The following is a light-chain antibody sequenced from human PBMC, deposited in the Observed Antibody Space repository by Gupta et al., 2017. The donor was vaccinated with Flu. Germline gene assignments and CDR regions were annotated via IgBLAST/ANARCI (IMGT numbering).Light chain of an antibody. Sequence: DIQMTQSPSSLSASVGDRVTITCQASQSISSYLNWYQQKPGKAPKLLIYDASSLQSGVPSRFSGSGSGTDFILTISSLQPEDFATYYCQQSYNTPRSFGQGTKLEIK. CDR1: QSISSY. J-gene: IGKJ2*03. V-gene: IGKV1-39*01. CDR2: DAS. CDR3: QQSYNTPRS.